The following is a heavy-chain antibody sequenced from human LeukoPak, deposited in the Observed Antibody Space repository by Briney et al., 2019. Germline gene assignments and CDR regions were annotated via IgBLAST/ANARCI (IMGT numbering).Heavy chain of an antibody. V-gene: IGHV1-18*01. CDR1: GYTFTSYG. CDR3: ARQMATILSPFDY. CDR2: ISAYNGNT. Sequence: EASVKVCCTASGYTFTSYGISWVRQAPGPGLEWMGWISAYNGNTNYAQKLQGRATMTTATSTSTAYMELRSLRSDDTAVYYCARQMATILSPFDYWGQGTLVTVSS. D-gene: IGHD5-24*01. J-gene: IGHJ4*02.